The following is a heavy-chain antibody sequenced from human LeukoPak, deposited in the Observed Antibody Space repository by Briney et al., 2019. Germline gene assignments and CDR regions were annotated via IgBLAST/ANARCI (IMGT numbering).Heavy chain of an antibody. V-gene: IGHV1-2*02. J-gene: IGHJ3*01. CDR2: INPKSGDT. CDR1: GYTFTGNY. CDR3: ARGRIAVPAFDV. Sequence: HGASVNVSCKASGYTFTGNYLHWVRQAPGQGLEWMGLINPKSGDTTYAQKFQGRITLTRDTSINTAFMELGSLRYDDTAIYYCARGRIAVPAFDVWRQGTKVTVSS. D-gene: IGHD6-19*01.